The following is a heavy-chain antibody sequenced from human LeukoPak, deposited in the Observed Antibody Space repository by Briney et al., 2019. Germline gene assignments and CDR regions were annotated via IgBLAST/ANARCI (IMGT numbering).Heavy chain of an antibody. CDR1: GGSISSYY. D-gene: IGHD6-19*01. V-gene: IGHV4-4*07. CDR3: ARGMLGIAVAVDDYYYGMDV. CDR2: IYTSGST. Sequence: SETLSLTCTVSGGSISSYYWSWIRQPAGKGLEWIGRIYTSGSTNYSPSLKSRVTMSVDTSKNQFSLKLSSVTAADTAVYYCARGMLGIAVAVDDYYYGMDVWGQGTTVTVSS. J-gene: IGHJ6*02.